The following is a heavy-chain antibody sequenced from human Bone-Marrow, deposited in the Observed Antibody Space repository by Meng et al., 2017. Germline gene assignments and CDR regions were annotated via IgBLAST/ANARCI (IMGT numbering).Heavy chain of an antibody. CDR2: IDGSGTII. J-gene: IGHJ4*02. CDR1: GFTVIAYY. CDR3: ARDLGQQWLILDY. V-gene: IGHV3-11*04. Sequence: QVRVVEVWGGLCRPGGSLRLSCAASGFTVIAYYMSWIRQAPGRGLEWVSYIDGSGTIIYYADSMKGRFTISRDNAKNSLYLQMNSLRAEDTAVYYCARDLGQQWLILDYWGQGTLVTVSS. D-gene: IGHD6-19*01.